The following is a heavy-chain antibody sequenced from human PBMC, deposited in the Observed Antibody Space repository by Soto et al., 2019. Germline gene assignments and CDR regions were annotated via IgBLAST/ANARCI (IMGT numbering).Heavy chain of an antibody. Sequence: GASVKVSCKASGGTFSSYAISWVRQAPGQGLEWMGGIIPIFGTANYAQKFQGRVTITADESTSTAYMVLSSLRSEDTAVYYCEFVYYDILTEKHFDYWGQGTLVTVSS. CDR1: GGTFSSYA. V-gene: IGHV1-69*13. J-gene: IGHJ4*02. CDR2: IIPIFGTA. CDR3: EFVYYDILTEKHFDY. D-gene: IGHD3-9*01.